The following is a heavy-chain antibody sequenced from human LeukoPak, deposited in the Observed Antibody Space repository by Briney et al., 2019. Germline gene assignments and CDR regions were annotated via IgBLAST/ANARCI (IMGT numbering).Heavy chain of an antibody. CDR2: ISYXGSNK. CDR3: AXEEYSSSWSCFGY. Sequence: PGGSLRLSCAASGXTFXSXXXHXVXXAPXXXXXWXAVISYXGSNKYYADXVKGRFTISRDNSKNTLYLQMNSLRAEDTAVYYCAXEEYSSSWSCFGYWGQGTLVTVSS. CDR1: GXTFXSXX. D-gene: IGHD6-13*01. V-gene: IGHV3-30-3*01. J-gene: IGHJ4*02.